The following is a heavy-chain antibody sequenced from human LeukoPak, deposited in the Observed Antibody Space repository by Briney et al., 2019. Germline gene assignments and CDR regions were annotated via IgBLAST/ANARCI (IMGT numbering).Heavy chain of an antibody. CDR2: INHSGST. V-gene: IGHV4-34*01. Sequence: SETLSLTCAVYGGSFSGYYWSWIRQPPGKGLEWIGEINHSGSTNYNPSLKSRVTISVDTSKNQFSLKLSSVTAADTAVYYCARDTDIAAAGTGGAFDIWGQGTMVTVSS. D-gene: IGHD6-13*01. J-gene: IGHJ3*02. CDR3: ARDTDIAAAGTGGAFDI. CDR1: GGSFSGYY.